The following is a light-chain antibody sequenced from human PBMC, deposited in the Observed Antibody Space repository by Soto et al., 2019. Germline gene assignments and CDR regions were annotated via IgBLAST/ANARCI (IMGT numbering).Light chain of an antibody. J-gene: IGKJ3*01. Sequence: EIVLKQSPGTLSLSPGERATLSCRASQSVSSNYLAWYQQKPGQAPRLLIYGASSRATGIPDRFSGSGYGTDFTLTISRLEPEDFAVYYCQQYGSSPTFGPGTKMDI. CDR1: QSVSSNY. CDR3: QQYGSSPT. V-gene: IGKV3-20*01. CDR2: GAS.